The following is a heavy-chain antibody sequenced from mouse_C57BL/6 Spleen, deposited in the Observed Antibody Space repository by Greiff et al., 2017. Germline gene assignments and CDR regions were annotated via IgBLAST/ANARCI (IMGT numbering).Heavy chain of an antibody. CDR3: AREVTGPEAY. V-gene: IGHV1-50*01. D-gene: IGHD4-1*01. CDR2: IDPSDSYT. CDR1: GYTFTSYW. J-gene: IGHJ3*01. Sequence: QVQLQQPGAELVKPGASVTLSCTASGYTFTSYWMQWVKQRPGQGLEWIGEIDPSDSYTNYNQKFKGKATLTVDTSSSTAYRQLSSLTSEDSAVYYCAREVTGPEAYWGQGTLVTVSA.